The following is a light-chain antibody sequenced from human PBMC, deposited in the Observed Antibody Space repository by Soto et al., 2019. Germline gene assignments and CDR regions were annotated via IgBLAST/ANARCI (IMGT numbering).Light chain of an antibody. CDR3: EQSYGSPQT. Sequence: DIQMTQSPSSLSASVGDRVTITCRASQSINTYLNWFQQKPGKAPKLLISAASSLQSGVPARFSGSGSGTDFTLIISSVQPEDFAPFYCEQSYGSPQTFGQGTKVDIK. CDR1: QSINTY. CDR2: AAS. J-gene: IGKJ1*01. V-gene: IGKV1-39*01.